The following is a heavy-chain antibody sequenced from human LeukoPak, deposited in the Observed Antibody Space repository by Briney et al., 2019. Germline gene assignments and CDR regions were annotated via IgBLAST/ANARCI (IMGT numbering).Heavy chain of an antibody. D-gene: IGHD6-13*01. Sequence: SQTRSPTCALSAGSIRSYYVTGISFPPGKGPAPSGHLYFSVSTNYNPSLKSRVTISVDTSKNQFSLKLSSVTAADTAVYYCAISSSGVFDPWGQGTLVTVSS. CDR1: AGSIRSYY. CDR2: LYFSVST. CDR3: AISSSGVFDP. V-gene: IGHV4-59*01. J-gene: IGHJ5*02.